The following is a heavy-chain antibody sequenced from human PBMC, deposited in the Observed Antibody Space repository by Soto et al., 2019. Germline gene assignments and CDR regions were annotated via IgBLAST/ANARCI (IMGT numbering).Heavy chain of an antibody. V-gene: IGHV3-30*18. Sequence: QVQLVESGGGVVQPGRSLRLSCAASGFIFSSYGMHWVRQAPGKGLEWVAVISYDGSNKYYADTVKGRFTISRDNSKYTLYLQMNSLRAEDTAVYYCAKGSTAMTYFDYWGQGTLVTVSS. D-gene: IGHD5-18*01. CDR1: GFIFSSYG. J-gene: IGHJ4*02. CDR2: ISYDGSNK. CDR3: AKGSTAMTYFDY.